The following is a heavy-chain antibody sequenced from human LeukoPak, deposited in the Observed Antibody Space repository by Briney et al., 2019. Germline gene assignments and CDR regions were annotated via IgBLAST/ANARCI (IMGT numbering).Heavy chain of an antibody. Sequence: ASVKVSCKASGGTFSSYAISWVRQAPGQGLEWMGGIIPIFGTANYAQKFQGRVTITTDESTSTAYMELSSLRSEDTAVYYCARDLGYCSGGSCSNWFDPWGQGTLVTISS. CDR3: ARDLGYCSGGSCSNWFDP. J-gene: IGHJ5*02. D-gene: IGHD2-15*01. CDR2: IIPIFGTA. V-gene: IGHV1-69*05. CDR1: GGTFSSYA.